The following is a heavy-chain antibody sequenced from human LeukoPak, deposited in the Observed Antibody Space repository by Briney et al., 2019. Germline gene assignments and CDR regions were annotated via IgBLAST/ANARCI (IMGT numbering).Heavy chain of an antibody. V-gene: IGHV4-34*01. CDR2: INHGGST. CDR1: GGSFSGYY. D-gene: IGHD6-13*01. J-gene: IGHJ6*02. Sequence: SETLSLTCAVYGGSFSGYYWSWIRQPPGKGLEWIGEINHGGSTNYNPSLKSRVTISGDTSKKQFSLKLSSVTAADTAVYYCVRGRFPDGISWYGYYYGMDVWGQGTTVTVSS. CDR3: VRGRFPDGISWYGYYYGMDV.